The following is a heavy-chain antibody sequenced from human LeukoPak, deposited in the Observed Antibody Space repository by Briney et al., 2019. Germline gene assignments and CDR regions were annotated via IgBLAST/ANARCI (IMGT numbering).Heavy chain of an antibody. CDR2: IVVGSGDT. CDR1: GFTFSNSA. J-gene: IGHJ6*02. Sequence: SVKVSCKASGFTFSNSAIQWVRPARGQRLEWVGWIVVGSGDTHYAQKFQERVTITRDMSTSTTYMELSSLRSEDTALYYCAAEGAVGGPQRFDGMDVWGRGTTVTVSS. V-gene: IGHV1-58*02. CDR3: AAEGAVGGPQRFDGMDV. D-gene: IGHD6-13*01.